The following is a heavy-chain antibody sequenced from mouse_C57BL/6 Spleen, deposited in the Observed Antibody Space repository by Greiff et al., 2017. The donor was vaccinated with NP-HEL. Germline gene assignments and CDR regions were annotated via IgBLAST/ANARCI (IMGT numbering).Heavy chain of an antibody. V-gene: IGHV14-4*01. J-gene: IGHJ2*01. CDR1: GFNIKDDY. CDR2: IDPEYGDN. CDR3: TFMITRVLDY. D-gene: IGHD2-4*01. Sequence: EVQLQQSGAELVRPGASVKLSCTASGFNIKDDYMHWVKQSPEQGLEWIGWIDPEYGDNEYASQFQGKATITADTSSNTAYLQLSSLTSEDTAVYYCTFMITRVLDYWGQGTTLTVSS.